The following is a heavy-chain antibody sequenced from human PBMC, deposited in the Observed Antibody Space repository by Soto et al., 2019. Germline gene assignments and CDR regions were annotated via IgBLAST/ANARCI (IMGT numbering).Heavy chain of an antibody. V-gene: IGHV2-70*11. J-gene: IGHJ6*03. Sequence: SGPTLVKPTQTLTLTCTFSGFSLSTSGMCVSWIRQPPGKALEWLARIDWDDDKYYSTSLETRLTISKDTSKNQVVLTLTNMDPVDTATYYCARVWSGYYIGDYYYYYMDVWGKGTTVTVSS. CDR2: IDWDDDK. CDR3: ARVWSGYYIGDYYYYYMDV. D-gene: IGHD3-3*01. CDR1: GFSLSTSGMC.